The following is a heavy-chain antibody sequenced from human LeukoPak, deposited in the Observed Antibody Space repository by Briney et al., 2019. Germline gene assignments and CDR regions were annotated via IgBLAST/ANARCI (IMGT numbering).Heavy chain of an antibody. CDR1: GYTFTSYD. CDR3: ALGRDGYKPYYFDY. D-gene: IGHD5-24*01. CDR2: MNPNSGNT. V-gene: IGHV1-8*01. Sequence: ASVKVSCKASGYTFTSYDINWVRQATGQGLEWMGWMNPNSGNTGYAQKFQGRVTMTRNTSISTAYMELSSLRSEDTAVYYCALGRDGYKPYYFDYWGQGTLVTVSS. J-gene: IGHJ4*02.